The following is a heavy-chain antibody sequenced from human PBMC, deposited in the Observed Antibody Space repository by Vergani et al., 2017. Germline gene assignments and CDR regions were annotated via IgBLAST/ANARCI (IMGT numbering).Heavy chain of an antibody. CDR3: AXRAGRFSPYGMDV. V-gene: IGHV5-51*01. CDR1: GYSFTNYW. J-gene: IGHJ6*02. CDR2: MFPGDSDT. Sequence: EVQLVQSGAEVKKSGESLKISCKTSGYSFTNYWIAWVRQMPGKGLEWMGIMFPGDSDTKYSPSFQGQVTISADTSISTAYLQWSSLKASDTAMYYCAXRAGRFSPYGMDVWGQGTTVTVSS. D-gene: IGHD2/OR15-2a*01.